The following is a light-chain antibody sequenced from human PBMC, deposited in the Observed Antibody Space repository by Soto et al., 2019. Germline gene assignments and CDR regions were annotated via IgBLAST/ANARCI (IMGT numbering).Light chain of an antibody. CDR2: DVS. CDR3: SSYTSSSTLGYV. CDR1: SSDVGGYNY. V-gene: IGLV2-14*01. Sequence: SALSQPASVTGSLGVAVATFCTGTSSDVGGYNYVSWYQQHPGKAPKLMIYDVSNRPSGVSNRFSGSKSGNTASLTISGLQAEDEADYYCSSYTSSSTLGYVFGTGTKVTVL. J-gene: IGLJ1*01.